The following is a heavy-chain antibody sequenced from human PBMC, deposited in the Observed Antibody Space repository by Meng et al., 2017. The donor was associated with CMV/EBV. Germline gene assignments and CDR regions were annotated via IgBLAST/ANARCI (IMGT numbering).Heavy chain of an antibody. CDR2: ICYSGRN. CDR3: ARYYYDSSGYFDY. V-gene: IGHV4-39*07. CDR1: GGSLSGRSYS. J-gene: IGHJ4*02. Sequence: QRDVRESGLGLVKPSETIALTGTVSGGSLSGRSYSWGWIRQPPGKGLEWIGSICYSGRNYDNPSIKSRVTISVDTYKNQFSLKLSSVTGEDTALYYCARYYYDSSGYFDYWGKGTLVTVSS. D-gene: IGHD3-22*01.